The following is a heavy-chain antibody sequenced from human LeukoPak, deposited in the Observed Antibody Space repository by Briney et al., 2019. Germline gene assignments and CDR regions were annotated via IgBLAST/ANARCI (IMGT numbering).Heavy chain of an antibody. Sequence: PGGSLRLSCAASGFTFSSYAMSWVRQAPGKGLEWVSAISGSGGSTYYADSVKGRFTISRDNSKNTLYLQMNSLRAEDTAVYYCVKLMVRGVYYFDYWGQGTLVTVSS. D-gene: IGHD3-10*01. V-gene: IGHV3-23*01. J-gene: IGHJ4*02. CDR2: ISGSGGST. CDR1: GFTFSSYA. CDR3: VKLMVRGVYYFDY.